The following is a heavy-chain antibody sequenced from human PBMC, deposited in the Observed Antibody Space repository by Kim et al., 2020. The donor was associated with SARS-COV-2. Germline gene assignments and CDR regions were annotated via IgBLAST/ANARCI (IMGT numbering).Heavy chain of an antibody. CDR3: ARDSVRGGYDLWNAFDI. Sequence: SETLSLTCTVSGGSISSYYWSWIRQPPGKGLEWIGYIYYSGSTNYKPSLKSRVTISVDTSKNQFSLKLSSVTAADTAVYYCARDSVRGGYDLWNAFDIWGQGTMVTVSS. CDR1: GGSISSYY. CDR2: IYYSGST. V-gene: IGHV4-59*01. D-gene: IGHD5-12*01. J-gene: IGHJ3*02.